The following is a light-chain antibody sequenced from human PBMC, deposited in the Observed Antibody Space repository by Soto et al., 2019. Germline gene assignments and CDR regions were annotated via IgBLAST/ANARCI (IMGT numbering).Light chain of an antibody. CDR2: DND. Sequence: GNTFVSWYQHFPGTAPKVLISDNDKRPSGIPDRFSGYKSGTSATLAITGLQTGDEADYYCASWDNRLSAYVFGSGPKVTVL. J-gene: IGLJ1*01. V-gene: IGLV1-51*01. CDR3: ASWDNRLSAYV. CDR1: GNTF.